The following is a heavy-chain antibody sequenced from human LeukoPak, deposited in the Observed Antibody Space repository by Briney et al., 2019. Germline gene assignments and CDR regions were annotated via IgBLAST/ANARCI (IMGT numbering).Heavy chain of an antibody. CDR1: GGSISTTDYY. Sequence: SETLSLTCTVSGGSISTTDYYWGWIRQPPEKGLEWIGSIYHAGSTFYRPSLRSRVTISVDTSKNQFSLKLSSVTAADTAVYYCARAPSAKNSSPYFFDYWGQGTLVTVSS. CDR2: IYHAGST. CDR3: ARAPSAKNSSPYFFDY. D-gene: IGHD6-6*01. V-gene: IGHV4-39*07. J-gene: IGHJ4*02.